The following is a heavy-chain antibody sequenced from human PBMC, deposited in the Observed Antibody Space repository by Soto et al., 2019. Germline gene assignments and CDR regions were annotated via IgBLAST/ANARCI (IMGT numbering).Heavy chain of an antibody. V-gene: IGHV1-18*01. Sequence: QDQLVQSGAEVKKPGASVTVSCKASGYSFTNYGITWVRQAPGQGLEWLGWISAFNGNTHYAQKVQGRDTMTTDASTGTAYMELRSLRSDDTAVYYCARDRGVAPPVAGNTHYYYYMDVWGKGTTVTVSS. D-gene: IGHD6-19*01. CDR1: GYSFTNYG. CDR2: ISAFNGNT. CDR3: ARDRGVAPPVAGNTHYYYYMDV. J-gene: IGHJ6*03.